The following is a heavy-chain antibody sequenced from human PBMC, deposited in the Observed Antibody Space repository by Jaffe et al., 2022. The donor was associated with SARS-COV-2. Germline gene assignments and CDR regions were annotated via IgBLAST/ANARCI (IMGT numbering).Heavy chain of an antibody. Sequence: QVQLVESGGGVVQPGRSLRLSCAASGFTFSSYGMHWVRQAPGKGLEWVAVIWYDGSNKYYADSVKGRFTISRDNSKNTLYLQMNSLRAEDTAVYYCARDWPYYCSSTSCYHDAFDIWGQGTMVTVSS. CDR2: IWYDGSNK. D-gene: IGHD2-2*01. V-gene: IGHV3-33*01. CDR1: GFTFSSYG. J-gene: IGHJ3*02. CDR3: ARDWPYYCSSTSCYHDAFDI.